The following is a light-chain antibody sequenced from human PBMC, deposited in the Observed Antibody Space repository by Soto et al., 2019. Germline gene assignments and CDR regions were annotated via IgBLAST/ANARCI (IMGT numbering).Light chain of an antibody. CDR2: AAS. Sequence: DIQMTQSPSSLSASVGDRVTITCRASQSISSYLNWYQQKPAKAPNLLIYAASTLQSGVTSRFSGSGSGTYFTLTIRSLQPEEFATYYCQQSYTTPLTFGGGTKVEIK. J-gene: IGKJ4*01. CDR3: QQSYTTPLT. V-gene: IGKV1-39*01. CDR1: QSISSY.